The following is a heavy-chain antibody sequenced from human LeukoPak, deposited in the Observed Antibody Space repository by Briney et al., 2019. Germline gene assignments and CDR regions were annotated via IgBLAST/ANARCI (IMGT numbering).Heavy chain of an antibody. CDR3: ATHYYDSSGYYYVGNWFDP. J-gene: IGHJ5*02. D-gene: IGHD3-22*01. CDR1: GYTLTELS. Sequence: ASVKVSCKVSGYTLTELSMHWVRQAPGKGREWMGGFDPEDGETIYAQKFQGRVTMTEDTSTDTAYMELSSLRSEDTAVYYCATHYYDSSGYYYVGNWFDPWGQGTLVTVSS. V-gene: IGHV1-24*01. CDR2: FDPEDGET.